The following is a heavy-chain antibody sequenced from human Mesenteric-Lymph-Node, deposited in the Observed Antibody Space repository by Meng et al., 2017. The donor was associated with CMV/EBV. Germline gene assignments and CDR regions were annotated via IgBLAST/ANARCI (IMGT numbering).Heavy chain of an antibody. CDR2: VHHSGTT. CDR3: ARRGNYDSDYSEY. V-gene: IGHV4-39*01. Sequence: RQGPGPGLVNPSGTLSLSCIVSGDSISNSTYYWTWIRQPPGKGLEWIGSVHHSGTTYYNPSLKGRLTISVDTSANLFSLRLTTVTAADTATYYCARRGNYDSDYSEYWGQGTLVTVSS. CDR1: GDSISNSTYY. J-gene: IGHJ4*02. D-gene: IGHD3-22*01.